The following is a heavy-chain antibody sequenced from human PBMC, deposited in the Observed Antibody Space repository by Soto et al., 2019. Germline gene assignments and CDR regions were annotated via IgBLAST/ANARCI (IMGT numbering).Heavy chain of an antibody. D-gene: IGHD6-13*01. Sequence: SVKVSCKASGCTFSSYAISWVRQAPGQGLEWMGGIIPIFGTANYAQKFQGRVTITADESTSTAYMELSSLRSEDTAVYYCARDSSSWYPSNWFDPWGQGTLVTVSS. J-gene: IGHJ5*02. CDR1: GCTFSSYA. V-gene: IGHV1-69*13. CDR2: IIPIFGTA. CDR3: ARDSSSWYPSNWFDP.